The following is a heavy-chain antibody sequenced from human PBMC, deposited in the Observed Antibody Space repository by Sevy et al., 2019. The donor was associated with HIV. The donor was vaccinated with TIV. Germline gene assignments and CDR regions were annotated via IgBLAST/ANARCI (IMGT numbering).Heavy chain of an antibody. Sequence: ASVKVSCKASGDTFSTYDINWVRQAPGQGLEWMGWMSTKSGSTGFSQKFQGRLTMTRDTSINTAYMELSSLRSEDTAVYYCASGGSGGVWNYGYYYYGMDVWGQGTTVTVSS. CDR2: MSTKSGST. CDR1: GDTFSTYD. J-gene: IGHJ6*02. V-gene: IGHV1-8*02. CDR3: ASGGSGGVWNYGYYYYGMDV. D-gene: IGHD1-7*01.